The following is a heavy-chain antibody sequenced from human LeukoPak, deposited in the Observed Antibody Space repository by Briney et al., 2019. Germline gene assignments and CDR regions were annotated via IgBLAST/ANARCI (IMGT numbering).Heavy chain of an antibody. CDR2: ISGSGGST. J-gene: IGHJ4*02. D-gene: IGHD6-6*01. V-gene: IGHV3-23*01. CDR1: GLTFSSYA. CDR3: ARLVRFSSDYFDY. Sequence: PGGSLRLSCAASGLTFSSYAMSWVRQAPGKGLEWVSAISGSGGSTYYADSVKGRFTISRDNSKNTLYLHMNSLRAEDTAVYYCARLVRFSSDYFDYWGQGTLVTASS.